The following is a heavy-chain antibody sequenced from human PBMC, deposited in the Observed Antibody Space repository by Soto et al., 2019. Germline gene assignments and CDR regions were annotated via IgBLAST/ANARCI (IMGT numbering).Heavy chain of an antibody. CDR3: ARRGAVAAAIWGY. CDR2: IYYSGST. V-gene: IGHV4-39*01. D-gene: IGHD6-13*01. Sequence: QLQLQESGPGLVKPSETLSLTCTVSGGSFSSSSYYWGWIRQPPGKGLEWIGSIYYSGSTYYNPSLKSRVTISVDTSKNQFSLKLSSVTAADTAVYYCARRGAVAAAIWGYWGQGTLVTVSS. CDR1: GGSFSSSSYY. J-gene: IGHJ4*02.